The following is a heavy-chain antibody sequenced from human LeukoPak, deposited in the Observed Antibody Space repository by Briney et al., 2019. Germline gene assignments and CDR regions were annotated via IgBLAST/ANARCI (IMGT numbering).Heavy chain of an antibody. D-gene: IGHD3-10*01. V-gene: IGHV3-21*01. CDR1: GFTFSSYS. CDR2: ISSSSSYI. J-gene: IGHJ4*02. Sequence: KSGGSLRLSCAASGFTFSSYSMNWVRQAPGKGLEWVSSISSSSSYIYYADSVKGRFTISRDNAKNSLYLQMNSLRAEDTAVYYCARDGGFWFGAPAYDYFDYWGQGTLVTVSS. CDR3: ARDGGFWFGAPAYDYFDY.